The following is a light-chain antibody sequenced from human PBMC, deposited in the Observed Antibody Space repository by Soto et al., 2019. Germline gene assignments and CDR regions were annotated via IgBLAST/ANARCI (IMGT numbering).Light chain of an antibody. V-gene: IGKV3-15*01. J-gene: IGKJ1*01. CDR3: QQYNNWPPKT. Sequence: EIVMTQSPATLSVSPGERATLSCRASQSVSSNLAWYQQKPGQPPRLLIYGASTRATGIPARFSGSGSGTEFTLTISILQSEDVAVYYCQQYNNWPPKTFGQGTKVEIK. CDR2: GAS. CDR1: QSVSSN.